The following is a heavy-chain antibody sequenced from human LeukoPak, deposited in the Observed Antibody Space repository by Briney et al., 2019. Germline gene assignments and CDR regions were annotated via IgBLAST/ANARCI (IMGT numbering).Heavy chain of an antibody. CDR1: GYTFTSYG. D-gene: IGHD3-9*01. CDR2: ISAYNGNT. J-gene: IGHJ5*02. V-gene: IGHV1-18*04. CDR3: ARSSTNVRYFDWFDP. Sequence: GASVKVSCKASGYTFTSYGISWVRQAPGQGLEWMRWISAYNGNTNYAQKLQGRVTMTTDTSTSTAYMELRSLRSDDTAVYYCARSSTNVRYFDWFDPWGQGTLVTVSS.